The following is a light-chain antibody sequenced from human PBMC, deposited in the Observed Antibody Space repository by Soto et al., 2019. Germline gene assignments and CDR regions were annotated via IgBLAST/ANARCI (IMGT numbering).Light chain of an antibody. Sequence: AIQLTQSPSSLSASVGDRVTITCRASQGIRGALAWYQQKPGKAPKILIYDVSSLQSGVPSRFSGSSSGTDFTLTISGLQPEDFDTYYCQQFNSYPISFGQGTRLDIK. CDR3: QQFNSYPIS. CDR1: QGIRGA. V-gene: IGKV1-13*02. J-gene: IGKJ5*01. CDR2: DVS.